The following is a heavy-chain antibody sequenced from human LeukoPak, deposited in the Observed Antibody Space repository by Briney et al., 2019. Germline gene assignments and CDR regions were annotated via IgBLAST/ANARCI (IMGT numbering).Heavy chain of an antibody. V-gene: IGHV3-30*04. CDR1: GFTFSSYA. Sequence: GGSLRLSCAASGFTFSSYAIHWVRQAPGKGLVWVAVISYDGSNKYYADSVKGRFTISRDNSKNTLYLQMNSLRAEDTAVYYCARDSGFSGTQRGEYWGQGTLVTVSS. CDR3: ARDSGFSGTQRGEY. CDR2: ISYDGSNK. D-gene: IGHD3/OR15-3a*01. J-gene: IGHJ4*02.